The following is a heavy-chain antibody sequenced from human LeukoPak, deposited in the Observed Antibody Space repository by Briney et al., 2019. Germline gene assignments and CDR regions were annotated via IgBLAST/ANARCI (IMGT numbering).Heavy chain of an antibody. V-gene: IGHV3-7*01. D-gene: IGHD5-24*01. Sequence: PGGSLRLSCVASRFTFSNYWMTWVRQAPGKGRERVANIKKDGGETYYMESVKGRFTVSRDNARNSLYLQMNSLTVEDTAVYYCARDMGWQQFDQWGQGILVTVSS. CDR1: RFTFSNYW. CDR3: ARDMGWQQFDQ. CDR2: IKKDGGET. J-gene: IGHJ4*02.